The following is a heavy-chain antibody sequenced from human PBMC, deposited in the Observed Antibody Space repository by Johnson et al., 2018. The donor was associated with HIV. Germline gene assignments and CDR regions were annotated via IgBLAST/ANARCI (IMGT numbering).Heavy chain of an antibody. CDR2: INWNGGST. CDR1: GFTFDDYG. J-gene: IGHJ3*02. D-gene: IGHD6-13*01. Sequence: EVQLVESGGGLVQPGGSLRLSCAASGFTFDDYGMSWVRQAPGKGLEWVSGINWNGGSTSYADSVRGRFTISRDNAKNSLYLQMNSLRAEDTALYYCTRDWAAVGRVGGMDAFDIWGQGTMVTVSS. V-gene: IGHV3-20*04. CDR3: TRDWAAVGRVGGMDAFDI.